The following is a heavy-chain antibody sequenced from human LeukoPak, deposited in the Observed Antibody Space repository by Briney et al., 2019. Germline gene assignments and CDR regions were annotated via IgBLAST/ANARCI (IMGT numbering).Heavy chain of an antibody. Sequence: PSETLSLTCAVYGGSFSTCYWSWIRQPPGKGLEWIGEINHSGSTNYNPSLKSRVTISVDMSKNQFSLKLSSVTAADTAVYYCAGDYDSSGYYYSSWGQGTLVTVSS. CDR1: GGSFSTCY. CDR3: AGDYDSSGYYYSS. V-gene: IGHV4-34*01. CDR2: INHSGST. J-gene: IGHJ5*02. D-gene: IGHD3-22*01.